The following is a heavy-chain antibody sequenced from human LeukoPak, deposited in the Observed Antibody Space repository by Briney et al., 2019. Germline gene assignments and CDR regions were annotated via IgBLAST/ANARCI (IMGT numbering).Heavy chain of an antibody. V-gene: IGHV4-31*03. D-gene: IGHD5-18*01. CDR2: IYYSGST. J-gene: IGHJ4*02. Sequence: SQTLSLTCTVSGGSISSGGYYWSWIRQHAGKGVEWIGYIYYSGSTYYNPSLKSRVTISVDTSKNQFSLKLSSVTAADTAVYYCARGYSYARDVDYWGQGTLVTVSS. CDR1: GGSISSGGYY. CDR3: ARGYSYARDVDY.